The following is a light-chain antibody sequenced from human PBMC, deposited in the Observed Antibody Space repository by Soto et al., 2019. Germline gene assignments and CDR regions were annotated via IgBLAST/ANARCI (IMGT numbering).Light chain of an antibody. V-gene: IGKV1-5*01. CDR1: QTISSH. J-gene: IGKJ5*01. CDR2: AAS. Sequence: DIQMTQSPSTLPASVGDRVTITCRASQTISSHLNWYQQKPGKAPNLLVYAASSLQSGVPSRFTGSGSGTEFTLTISSLQPDDFATYYCQQYNSYPITFGQGTRLEIK. CDR3: QQYNSYPIT.